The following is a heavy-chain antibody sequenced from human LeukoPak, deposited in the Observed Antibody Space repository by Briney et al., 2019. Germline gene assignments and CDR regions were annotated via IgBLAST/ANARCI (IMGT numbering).Heavy chain of an antibody. CDR3: ARDTTWFGETNPYFDY. V-gene: IGHV3-21*01. J-gene: IGHJ4*02. CDR1: GFTFSSYS. D-gene: IGHD3-10*01. CDR2: ISSSSSYI. Sequence: PGGSLRLSCAASGFTFSSYSMNWVRQAPGKGLEWVSSISSSSSYIYYADSVKGRFTISRDNAKNSLYLQMNSLRAEDTAVYYCARDTTWFGETNPYFDYWGQGTLVTVSS.